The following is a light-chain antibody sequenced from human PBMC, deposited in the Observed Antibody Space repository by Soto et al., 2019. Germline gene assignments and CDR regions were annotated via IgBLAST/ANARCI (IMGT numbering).Light chain of an antibody. J-gene: IGKJ2*01. CDR3: RQYGSSPSYT. CDR2: GAS. V-gene: IGKV3-20*01. Sequence: EIVLTQSPGTLSLSPGERATLSCRASQSVSSSSYLAWYQQKPGQAPRLLVYGASSMATGIPDRVSGSGSATDFTLTISRLEPEDFAVYYCRQYGSSPSYTFGQGTKLEIK. CDR1: QSVSSSSY.